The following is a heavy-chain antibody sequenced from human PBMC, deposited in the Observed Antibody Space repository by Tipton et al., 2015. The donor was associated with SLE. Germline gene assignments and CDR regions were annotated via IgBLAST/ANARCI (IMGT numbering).Heavy chain of an antibody. CDR2: ISYDGSNK. J-gene: IGHJ6*02. CDR3: ARVIAAPPYGMDV. D-gene: IGHD6-13*01. V-gene: IGHV3-30*04. CDR1: GFSFRNYA. Sequence: SLRLSCAASGFSFRNYAMHWARQAPGKGLEWVAVISYDGSNKYYADSVKGRFTISRDNSKNTLYLQMNSLRAEDTAVYYCARVIAAPPYGMDVWGQGTTVTVSS.